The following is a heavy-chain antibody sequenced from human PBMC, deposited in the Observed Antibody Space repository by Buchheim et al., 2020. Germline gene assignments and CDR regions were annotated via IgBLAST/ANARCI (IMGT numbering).Heavy chain of an antibody. J-gene: IGHJ4*02. Sequence: EVQLVESGGGLVQPGGSLRLSCIVSGFTFSSFWMSWVRQAPGKGLEWVANIKQDGSEKYYVDSVKGRFTISRDNAKHSLYLQMNSLRAEDTAVYYCARTVGVLDYWGQGTL. D-gene: IGHD4-23*01. CDR2: IKQDGSEK. CDR1: GFTFSSFW. V-gene: IGHV3-7*01. CDR3: ARTVGVLDY.